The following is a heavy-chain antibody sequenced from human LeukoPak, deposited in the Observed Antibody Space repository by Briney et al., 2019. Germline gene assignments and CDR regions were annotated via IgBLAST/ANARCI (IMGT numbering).Heavy chain of an antibody. CDR3: AKDSEDSSGWSEIFDY. CDR2: IKQDGSEK. V-gene: IGHV3-7*01. J-gene: IGHJ4*02. D-gene: IGHD6-19*01. Sequence: PGGSLRLSCAASGFTFSSYWMSWVRQAPGKGLEWVANIKQDGSEKYYVDSVKGRFTISRDNAKNSLYLQMNSLRAEDTAVYYCAKDSEDSSGWSEIFDYWGQGTLVTVSS. CDR1: GFTFSSYW.